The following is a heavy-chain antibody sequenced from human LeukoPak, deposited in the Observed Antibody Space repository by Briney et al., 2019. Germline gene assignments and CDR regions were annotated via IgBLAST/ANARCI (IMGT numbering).Heavy chain of an antibody. J-gene: IGHJ6*03. Sequence: ASVKVSCKASGYTFTSYYMHWVRQAPGQGLEWMGIINPSGGSTSYAQKFQGGVTMTRDTSTSTVYMELSSLRSEDTAVYYCARGTSGLSPPYYYYYMDVWGKGTTVTVSS. V-gene: IGHV1-46*03. CDR1: GYTFTSYY. CDR2: INPSGGST. D-gene: IGHD3-3*01. CDR3: ARGTSGLSPPYYYYYMDV.